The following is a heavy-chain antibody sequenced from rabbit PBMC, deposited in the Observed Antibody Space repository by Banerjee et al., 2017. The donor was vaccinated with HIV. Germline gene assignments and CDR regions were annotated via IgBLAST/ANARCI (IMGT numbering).Heavy chain of an antibody. D-gene: IGHD6-1*01. CDR1: GFSFSSSYY. V-gene: IGHV1S40*01. J-gene: IGHJ6*01. CDR2: IYAGSSGST. Sequence: QSLEESGGDLVKPGASLTLTCTASGFSFSSSYYMCWVRQAPGKGLEWIACIYAGSSGSTYYANWAKGRFTITRSTSLNTVTLQMTSLTAADTATYFCARDGGYFRDGYASGGMDLWGQGTLVTVS. CDR3: ARDGGYFRDGYASGGMDL.